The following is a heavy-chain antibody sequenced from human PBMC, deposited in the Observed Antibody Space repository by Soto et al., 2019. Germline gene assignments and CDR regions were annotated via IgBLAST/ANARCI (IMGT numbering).Heavy chain of an antibody. V-gene: IGHV3-21*01. CDR3: ARADYYDSSAYYFSGWFDP. Sequence: GGSLRLSCAASGFTFSAYNMNWVRQAPGKGLEWVSSISSSSSSIYYADSVKGRFTISRDNAKTPLYLQMNSLRAEDTAVYYCARADYYDSSAYYFSGWFDPWGQGTLVTVSS. CDR1: GFTFSAYN. D-gene: IGHD3-22*01. J-gene: IGHJ5*02. CDR2: ISSSSSSI.